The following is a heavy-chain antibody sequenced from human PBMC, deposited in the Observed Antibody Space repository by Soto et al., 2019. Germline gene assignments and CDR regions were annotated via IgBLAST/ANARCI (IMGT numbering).Heavy chain of an antibody. V-gene: IGHV3-30*03. D-gene: IGHD3-10*01. CDR3: GRLFDSGHGPFDY. Sequence: GGSLRLSCAASGFTFSSYGMHWVRQAPGKGLEWVAVISYDGSNKYYADSVKGRFTISRDNSKNTLYLQMNTLRAEDTAVYYCGRLFDSGHGPFDYWGQGTLVTVSS. J-gene: IGHJ4*02. CDR1: GFTFSSYG. CDR2: ISYDGSNK.